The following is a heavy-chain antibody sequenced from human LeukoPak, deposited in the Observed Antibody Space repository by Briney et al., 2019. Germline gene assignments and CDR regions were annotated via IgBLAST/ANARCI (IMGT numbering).Heavy chain of an antibody. Sequence: PGGSLRLSCAASGFTFDDYAMHWVRQAPGKGLEWVSAISGSGGSTYYADSVKGRFTISRDNSKNTLYLQMNSLRAEDTAVYYCAKDISVTTGWYFDYWGQGTLVTVSS. CDR2: ISGSGGST. V-gene: IGHV3-23*01. CDR3: AKDISVTTGWYFDY. J-gene: IGHJ4*02. CDR1: GFTFDDYA. D-gene: IGHD4-17*01.